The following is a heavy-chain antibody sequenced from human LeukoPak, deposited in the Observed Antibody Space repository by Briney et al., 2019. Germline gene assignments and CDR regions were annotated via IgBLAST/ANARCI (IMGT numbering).Heavy chain of an antibody. J-gene: IGHJ4*02. CDR2: IYTSGST. Sequence: PSQTLSHTCTVSGGSISSGSYYWSWTRQPAGKGLEWIGRIYTSGSTNYNPSLKSRVTISVDTSKNQFSLKLSSVTAADTAVYYCARVDGHAGYYDSSGFLDYWGQGTLVTVSS. V-gene: IGHV4-61*02. CDR3: ARVDGHAGYYDSSGFLDY. D-gene: IGHD3-22*01. CDR1: GGSISSGSYY.